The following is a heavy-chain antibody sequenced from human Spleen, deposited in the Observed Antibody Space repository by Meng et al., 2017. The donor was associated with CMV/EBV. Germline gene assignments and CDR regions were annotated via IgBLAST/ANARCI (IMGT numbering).Heavy chain of an antibody. D-gene: IGHD3-16*01. V-gene: IGHV4-39*07. CDR3: AGMIYWYFDL. J-gene: IGHJ2*01. CDR1: GGSISISSYD. CDR2: IYYSGST. Sequence: QLQESGPGLVKPSETLYLPCTVSGGSISISSYDSGWIRQPPGKGLEWIGSIYYSGSTYYNPSLKSRVTISVDTSKNQFSLKLSSVTAADTAVYYCAGMIYWYFDLWGRGTLVTVSS.